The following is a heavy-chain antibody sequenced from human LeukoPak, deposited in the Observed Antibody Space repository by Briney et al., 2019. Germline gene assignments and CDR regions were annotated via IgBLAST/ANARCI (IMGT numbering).Heavy chain of an antibody. Sequence: ASVKVSCKASGYTFTSYGISWVRQAPGQGLEWMGWINPNSGGTNYAQKFQGRVTMTRDTSISTAYMELSRLRSDDTAVYYCARPALGYYYDSSGYYFDYWGQGTLVTVSS. CDR2: INPNSGGT. V-gene: IGHV1-2*02. CDR1: GYTFTSYG. J-gene: IGHJ4*02. CDR3: ARPALGYYYDSSGYYFDY. D-gene: IGHD3-22*01.